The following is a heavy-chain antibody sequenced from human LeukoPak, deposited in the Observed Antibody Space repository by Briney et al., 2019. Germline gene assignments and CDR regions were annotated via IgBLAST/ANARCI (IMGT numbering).Heavy chain of an antibody. J-gene: IGHJ4*02. CDR2: IYYSGST. D-gene: IGHD5-24*01. Sequence: PSQTLSLTCTVSGGSISSGDYYWSWLRQPPGKGLEWIGYIYYSGSTYYNPSLKSRVTISVDTSKNQFSLKLSPVTAADTAVYCCARAILATIPYYFDYWGQGTLVTVSS. CDR3: ARAILATIPYYFDY. V-gene: IGHV4-30-4*08. CDR1: GGSISSGDYY.